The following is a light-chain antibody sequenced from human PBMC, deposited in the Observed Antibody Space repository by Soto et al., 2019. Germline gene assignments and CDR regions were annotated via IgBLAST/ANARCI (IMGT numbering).Light chain of an antibody. CDR2: GAS. CDR3: QQYGGSVQT. Sequence: EIVLTQFPGTLSLSPVERATLSCRASQSVGSNYLAWYQQRPGQPPNLLIFGASHRAPDIPDRFSDSGSGTDFTLTISRLEPEDFAVYYCQQYGGSVQTFGQGTKVDIK. J-gene: IGKJ1*01. V-gene: IGKV3-20*01. CDR1: QSVGSNY.